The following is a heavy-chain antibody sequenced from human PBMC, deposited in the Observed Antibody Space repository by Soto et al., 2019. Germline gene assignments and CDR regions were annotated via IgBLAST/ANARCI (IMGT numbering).Heavy chain of an antibody. D-gene: IGHD1-26*01. CDR1: GFTFSSYA. Sequence: PGGSLRLSCAASGFTFSSYAMHWVRQAPGKGLEYVSATSSNGGSTYYADSVKGRFTISRDNSKNTLYLQMGSLRAEDMAVYYCARSGSYYYFDYWGQGTLVTVSS. CDR3: ARSGSYYYFDY. J-gene: IGHJ4*02. CDR2: TSSNGGST. V-gene: IGHV3-64*02.